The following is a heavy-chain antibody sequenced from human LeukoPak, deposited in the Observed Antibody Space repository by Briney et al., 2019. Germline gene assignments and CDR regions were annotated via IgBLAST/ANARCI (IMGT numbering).Heavy chain of an antibody. D-gene: IGHD3-22*01. CDR1: GGSISSSSYY. V-gene: IGHV4-39*01. CDR3: ARQIVVVAWGDY. Sequence: PSETLSLTCTVSGGSISSSSYYWGWIRQPPGKGLEWIGSIYYSGSTYYNPSLKSRVTISVDTSKNQFSLKLSSVTAADTAVYYCARQIVVVAWGDYWGQGTLVTVSS. CDR2: IYYSGST. J-gene: IGHJ4*02.